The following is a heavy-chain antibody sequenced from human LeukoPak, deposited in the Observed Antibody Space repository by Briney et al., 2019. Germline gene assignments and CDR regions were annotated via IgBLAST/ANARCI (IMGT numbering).Heavy chain of an antibody. D-gene: IGHD6-13*01. V-gene: IGHV4-34*01. CDR3: ARKGLSQQTYY. J-gene: IGHJ4*02. CDR1: GGSFSGYY. Sequence: PSETLSLTCAVYGGSFSGYYWSWIRQPPGKGLEWIGEINHSGSTNHNPSLKSRVTISVDTSKNQFSLKLSSVTAADTAVYYCARKGLSQQTYYWGQGTLVTVSS. CDR2: INHSGST.